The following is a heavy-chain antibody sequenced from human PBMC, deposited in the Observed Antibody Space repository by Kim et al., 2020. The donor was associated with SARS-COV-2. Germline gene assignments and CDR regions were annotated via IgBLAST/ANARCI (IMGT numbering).Heavy chain of an antibody. D-gene: IGHD3-22*01. CDR1: GFTFSSYG. Sequence: GGSLRLSCAASGFTFSSYGMHWVRQAPGKGLEWVAVISYDGSNKYYADSVKGRFTISRDNSKNTLYLQMNSLRAEDTAVYYCARDFGSGYYDYWGQGTLVTVSS. J-gene: IGHJ4*02. CDR2: ISYDGSNK. CDR3: ARDFGSGYYDY. V-gene: IGHV3-33*05.